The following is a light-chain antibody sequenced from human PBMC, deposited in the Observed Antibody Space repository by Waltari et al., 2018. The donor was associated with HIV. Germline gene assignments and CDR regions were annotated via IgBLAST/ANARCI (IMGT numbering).Light chain of an antibody. J-gene: IGLJ2*01. CDR3: ATWDDSLSAVV. CDR1: SFNIGRNY. CDR2: RNN. Sequence: QSVVIQPPSASGTPGQRVTISCTGNSFNIGRNYVYWYQQFPGTAPKFLIYRNNPRPSGVPDRFSASKSGTAASLAISGLRSEDEANYYCATWDDSLSAVVFGEGTKLTVL. V-gene: IGLV1-47*01.